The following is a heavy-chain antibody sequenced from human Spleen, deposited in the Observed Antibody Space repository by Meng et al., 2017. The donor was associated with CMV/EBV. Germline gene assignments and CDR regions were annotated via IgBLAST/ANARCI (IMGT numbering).Heavy chain of an antibody. Sequence: ASVKVSCKASGYTFTSYDINWVRQATGQGLEWMGWMNPNSGNTSYAQKFQGRVTMTRDTSTSTVYMELSSLRSEDTAVYYCARGYCTNGVCPYYYYGMDVWGQGTTVTVSS. V-gene: IGHV1-8*02. CDR1: GYTFTSYD. CDR2: MNPNSGNT. J-gene: IGHJ6*02. D-gene: IGHD2-8*01. CDR3: ARGYCTNGVCPYYYYGMDV.